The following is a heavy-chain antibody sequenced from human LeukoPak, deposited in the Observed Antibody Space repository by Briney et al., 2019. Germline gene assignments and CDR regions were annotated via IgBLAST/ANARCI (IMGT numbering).Heavy chain of an antibody. CDR1: GFTFSSYG. CDR3: ARGGHSSSWYRPLDY. V-gene: IGHV3-33*01. D-gene: IGHD6-13*01. Sequence: TGRSLRLSCAASGFTFSSYGMHWVRQAPGKGLEWVAVIWYDGSNKYYADSVKGRFTISRDNAKNSLYLQMNSLRAEDTAVYYCARGGHSSSWYRPLDYWGQGTLVTVSS. J-gene: IGHJ4*02. CDR2: IWYDGSNK.